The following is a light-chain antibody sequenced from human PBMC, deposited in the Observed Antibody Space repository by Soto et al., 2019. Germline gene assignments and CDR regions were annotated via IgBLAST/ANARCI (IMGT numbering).Light chain of an antibody. CDR1: QSISNW. CDR3: QQYNSYST. J-gene: IGKJ1*01. V-gene: IGKV1-5*01. Sequence: DIQMTQSPSTLSASVGDRVTITCRASQSISNWLAWYQQKPGKAPKLLIYDASSLESGVPSRFSGSGSGTEFTLNISRLQPDDFATYYCQQYNSYSTFGQGTTVDIX. CDR2: DAS.